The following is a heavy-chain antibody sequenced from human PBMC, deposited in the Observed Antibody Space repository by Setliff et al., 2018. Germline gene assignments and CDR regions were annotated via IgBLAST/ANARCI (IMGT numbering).Heavy chain of an antibody. V-gene: IGHV3-30*02. CDR2: IRYGGSKK. CDR1: GFAFSTYG. CDR3: AKDVVGYSSTWPKRDYFDY. D-gene: IGHD6-13*01. J-gene: IGHJ4*02. Sequence: GGSLRLSCAASGFAFSTYGIHWVRHTPGKGLEWVAYIRYGGSKKDYADYVRGRFTISRDDSKNTVSLQMSSLRAEDTAVYYCAKDVVGYSSTWPKRDYFDYWGQGTLVTVSS.